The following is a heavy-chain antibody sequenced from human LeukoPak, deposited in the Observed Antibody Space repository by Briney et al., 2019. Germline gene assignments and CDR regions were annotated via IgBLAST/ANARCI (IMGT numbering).Heavy chain of an antibody. CDR1: GGSISSSSYY. D-gene: IGHD3-10*01. V-gene: IGHV4-39*01. CDR3: ARAIRYGSGSFDY. CDR2: IYYSGST. Sequence: SETLSLTCTVSGGSISSSSYYWGWIRQPPGKGLEWIGTIYYSGSTYYNPSLKSRVTISVDTSKNQFSLKLSSVTAADTAVYYCARAIRYGSGSFDYWGQGTLVTVSS. J-gene: IGHJ4*02.